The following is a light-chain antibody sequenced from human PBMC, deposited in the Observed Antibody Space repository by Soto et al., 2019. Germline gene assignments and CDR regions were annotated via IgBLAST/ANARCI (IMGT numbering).Light chain of an antibody. CDR3: QQLNSFPLT. CDR1: QGISSH. J-gene: IGKJ4*01. V-gene: IGKV1-9*01. Sequence: DIQLTQSPSFLSVSVGDRVTITCRASQGISSHLAWYQQKPGTAPKLLIYATSTLQSGVPSRFSGSGSGTDFTLTISSLQPEDFATYYCQQLNSFPLTFGGGTKVEIK. CDR2: ATS.